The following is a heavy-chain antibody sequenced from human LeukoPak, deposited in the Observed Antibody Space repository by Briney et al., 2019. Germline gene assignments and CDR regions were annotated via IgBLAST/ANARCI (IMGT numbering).Heavy chain of an antibody. CDR3: AREPGHSGWFES. V-gene: IGHV4-59*01. CDR2: ISYSGNT. J-gene: IGHJ5*01. CDR1: GASISSYY. Sequence: SETLSLTCTVSGASISSYYWSWIRQPPGKGLEWIGYISYSGNTEYNPSLKSRVTISVDTSKNQFSLKLSSVTAAGAAVYYCAREPGHSGWFESWGQGTLVTASS. D-gene: IGHD1-1*01.